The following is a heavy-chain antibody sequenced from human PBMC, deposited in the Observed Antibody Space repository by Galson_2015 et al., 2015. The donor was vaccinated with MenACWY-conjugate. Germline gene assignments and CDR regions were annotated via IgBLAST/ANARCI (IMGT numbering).Heavy chain of an antibody. CDR1: GYSFTSYW. D-gene: IGHD3-10*01. CDR3: ATRTMIRGVMLDAFDI. J-gene: IGHJ3*02. CDR2: IYPGDSDT. Sequence: QSGAEVKKPGESLKISCKGSGYSFTSYWIGWVRQMPGKGLEWMGIIYPGDSDTRYSPSFQGQVTISVDKSISTAYLQWSSLKASDTAMYYCATRTMIRGVMLDAFDIWGQGTMVTVSS. V-gene: IGHV5-51*01.